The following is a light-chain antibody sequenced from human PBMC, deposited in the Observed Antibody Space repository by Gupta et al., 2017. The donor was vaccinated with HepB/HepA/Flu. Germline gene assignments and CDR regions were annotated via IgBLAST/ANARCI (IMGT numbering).Light chain of an antibody. J-gene: IGKJ2*01. Sequence: EIVLTQSPATLSLSPGERATLSCRASQSVSSYLAWYQQKPGQAPRLLIYDASNRVTGIPARFSGSGYGKDVTLTISSLEQEDFAVYYCQQRSNWPPYTFGQGTKVEIK. CDR3: QQRSNWPPYT. CDR2: DAS. CDR1: QSVSSY. V-gene: IGKV3-11*01.